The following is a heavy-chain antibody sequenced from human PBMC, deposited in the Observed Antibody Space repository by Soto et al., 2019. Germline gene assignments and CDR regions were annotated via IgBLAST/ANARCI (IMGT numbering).Heavy chain of an antibody. CDR1: GYTFSSFG. CDR2: ISAYDGNT. Sequence: ASVKVSCKASGYTFSSFGISWVRQAPGQGLEWMGWISAYDGNTNYAQKLQGRVTLTTDTSTNTVYMELRSLTSDDTAVYYCARDDPRLSTINIDYWGQGTQVTVSS. J-gene: IGHJ4*02. V-gene: IGHV1-18*01. D-gene: IGHD4-4*01. CDR3: ARDDPRLSTINIDY.